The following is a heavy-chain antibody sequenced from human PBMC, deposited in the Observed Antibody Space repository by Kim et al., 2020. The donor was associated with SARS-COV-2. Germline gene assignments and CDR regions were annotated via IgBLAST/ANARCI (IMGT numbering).Heavy chain of an antibody. D-gene: IGHD2-2*02. CDR3: AKDRGLIGYCSSTSCYTPVAGIMDV. CDR1: GFTFSSYA. Sequence: GGSLRLSCAASGFTFSSYAMSWVRQAPGKGLEWVSAISGSGGSTYYADSVKGRFTISRDNSKNTLYLQMNSLRAEDTAVYYCAKDRGLIGYCSSTSCYTPVAGIMDVWGQGTTVTVSS. CDR2: ISGSGGST. V-gene: IGHV3-23*01. J-gene: IGHJ6*02.